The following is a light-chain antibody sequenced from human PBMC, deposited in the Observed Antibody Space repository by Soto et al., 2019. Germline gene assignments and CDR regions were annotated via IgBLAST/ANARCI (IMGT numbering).Light chain of an antibody. Sequence: DIQITQSPSAVSASVGDRVTINCQASHDITNSLNWYQQKPGKAPKLLIYDAFNLQTGVPSRFSGSGSGTDFTFTINSLQPEDIGTYYCQQYDNLPLTFGQGTRLEIK. CDR1: HDITNS. CDR2: DAF. CDR3: QQYDNLPLT. V-gene: IGKV1-33*01. J-gene: IGKJ5*01.